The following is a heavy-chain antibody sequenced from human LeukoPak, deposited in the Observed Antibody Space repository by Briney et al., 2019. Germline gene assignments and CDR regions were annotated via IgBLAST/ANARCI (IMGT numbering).Heavy chain of an antibody. CDR1: GFTFSSYA. Sequence: PGGSLRLSCVASGFTFSSYAMTWVRQAPGKGLEWVSVISVSGGNTYYADSVKGRFTISRDNSKNTLYLQMNSLRVKDTAVYYCAKVAVHSRGWYGFDSWGQGTLVTVSS. J-gene: IGHJ5*01. CDR2: ISVSGGNT. CDR3: AKVAVHSRGWYGFDS. D-gene: IGHD6-19*01. V-gene: IGHV3-23*01.